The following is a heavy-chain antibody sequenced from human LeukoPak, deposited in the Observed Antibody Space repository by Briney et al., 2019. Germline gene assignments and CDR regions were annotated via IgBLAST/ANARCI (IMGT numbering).Heavy chain of an antibody. CDR2: IYYSGST. D-gene: IGHD5-12*01. CDR3: ARQSPLWASYYYYYYMDV. CDR1: GGSISSSSYY. J-gene: IGHJ6*03. V-gene: IGHV4-39*01. Sequence: PSETLSLTCTVSGGSISSSSYYWGWIRQPPGKGLEWIGSIYYSGSTYYNPSLKSRVTISVDTSKNQFSLKLSSVTAADTAVYYCARQSPLWASYYYYYYMDVWGKGTTVTISS.